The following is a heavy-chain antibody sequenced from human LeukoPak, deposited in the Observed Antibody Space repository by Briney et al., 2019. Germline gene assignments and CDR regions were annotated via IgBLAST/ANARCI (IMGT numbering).Heavy chain of an antibody. J-gene: IGHJ3*01. Sequence: SQTLSLTCAISGDSVSSNSSWNWIRQSSSRGLEWLGRTYYRSEWYNDYVVSVKSRININPDTSKNQFSLQLNSVTPEDTAVYYCARGGQGDGYSADEAFDLWGQGTMVTVSS. CDR2: TYYRSEWYN. CDR1: GDSVSSNSS. V-gene: IGHV6-1*01. D-gene: IGHD5-18*01. CDR3: ARGGQGDGYSADEAFDL.